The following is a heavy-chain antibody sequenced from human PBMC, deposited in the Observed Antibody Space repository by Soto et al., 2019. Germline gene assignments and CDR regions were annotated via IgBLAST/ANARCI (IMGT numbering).Heavy chain of an antibody. CDR2: IYHSGGT. CDR1: GGSISSSNW. J-gene: IGHJ3*02. Sequence: SETLSLTSAVSGGSISSSNWWSWVRQPPGKGLEWIGEIYHSGGTNYNPCLKSRVTISLDKSKNQFSLKLSSVNAADTAVYYCATGGGGDTYYYDSSGYSAFDIWGQGTMVT. CDR3: ATGGGGDTYYYDSSGYSAFDI. D-gene: IGHD3-22*01. V-gene: IGHV4-4*02.